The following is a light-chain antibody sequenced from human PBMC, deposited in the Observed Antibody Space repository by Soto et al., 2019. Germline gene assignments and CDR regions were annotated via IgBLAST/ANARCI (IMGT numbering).Light chain of an antibody. CDR2: NNN. Sequence: QSVLTQPPSVSGAPGQRVTISCTGSSSNIGAGFDVHWYQQLPGTAPKLLIYNNNQRPSGVPDRFSGSKSGTSASLAISGLRSDDESDYYCAAWDDSLSGPVFGGGTKVTVL. CDR1: SSNIGAGFD. CDR3: AAWDDSLSGPV. J-gene: IGLJ3*02. V-gene: IGLV1-47*02.